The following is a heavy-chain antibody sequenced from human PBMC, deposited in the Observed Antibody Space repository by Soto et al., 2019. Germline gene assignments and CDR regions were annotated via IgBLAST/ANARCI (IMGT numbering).Heavy chain of an antibody. CDR2: INHSGST. Sequence: ASETPSLTRGVYGGSFIGYYWSRIRQPPGKGLEWIGEINHSGSTNYNPSLKSRVTISVDTSKNQFSLKLSSVTAADTAVYYCARARVLRYFDWFDYWGQGTLVTVSS. CDR1: GGSFIGYY. J-gene: IGHJ4*02. D-gene: IGHD3-9*01. V-gene: IGHV4-34*01. CDR3: ARARVLRYFDWFDY.